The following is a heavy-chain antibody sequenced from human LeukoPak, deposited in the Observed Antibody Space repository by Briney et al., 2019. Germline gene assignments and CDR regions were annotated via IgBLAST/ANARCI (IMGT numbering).Heavy chain of an antibody. J-gene: IGHJ4*02. CDR2: ISGSGGST. Sequence: PGGSLRLSCAASGFTFSSYAMSWVRRAPGKGLEWVSAISGSGGSTYYADSVKGRFTISRDNSKNTLYLQMNSLRAEDTAVYYCAKEYSSSSFLGYFDYWGQGTLVTVSS. D-gene: IGHD6-6*01. CDR3: AKEYSSSSFLGYFDY. CDR1: GFTFSSYA. V-gene: IGHV3-23*01.